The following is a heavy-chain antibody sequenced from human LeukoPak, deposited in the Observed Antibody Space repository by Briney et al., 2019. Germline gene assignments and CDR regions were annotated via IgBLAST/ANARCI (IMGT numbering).Heavy chain of an antibody. CDR2: ISYDVSNI. CDR1: GFTFSNYA. Sequence: GGSLRLSCAASGFTFSNYAMNWVRQAPGKGLEWVAVISYDVSNIYYADSVKGRFTISRDNSKNTLFLQMNSLRAEDTAVYYCARDLNYYYDSSGYYYVFDYWGQGTLVTVSS. CDR3: ARDLNYYYDSSGYYYVFDY. V-gene: IGHV3-30-3*01. D-gene: IGHD3-22*01. J-gene: IGHJ4*02.